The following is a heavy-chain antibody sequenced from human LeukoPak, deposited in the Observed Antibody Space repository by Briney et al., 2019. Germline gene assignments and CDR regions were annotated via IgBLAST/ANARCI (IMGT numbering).Heavy chain of an antibody. CDR3: ARCSGSYPFDY. J-gene: IGHJ4*02. Sequence: ASVKVSCKASGYTFTSYYMHWVRQAPGQGLEWMGIINPSGGSTSYARKFQGRVTMTRDTSTSTVYMELSSLRSEDTAVYYCARCSGSYPFDYWGQGTLVTVSS. D-gene: IGHD1-26*01. CDR2: INPSGGST. V-gene: IGHV1-46*01. CDR1: GYTFTSYY.